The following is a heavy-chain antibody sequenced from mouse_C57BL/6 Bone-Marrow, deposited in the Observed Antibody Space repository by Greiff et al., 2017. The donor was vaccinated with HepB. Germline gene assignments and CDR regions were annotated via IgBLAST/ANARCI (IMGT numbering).Heavy chain of an antibody. Sequence: EVKLVESGGGLVKPGGSLKLSCAASGFTFSDYGMHWVRQAPEKGLEWVAYISSGSSTIYYADTVKGRFTISRDNAKNTLFLQMTSLRSEDTAMYYCARRAHYYGSSPDAMDYWGQGTSVTVSS. CDR3: ARRAHYYGSSPDAMDY. CDR2: ISSGSSTI. CDR1: GFTFSDYG. D-gene: IGHD1-1*01. V-gene: IGHV5-17*01. J-gene: IGHJ4*01.